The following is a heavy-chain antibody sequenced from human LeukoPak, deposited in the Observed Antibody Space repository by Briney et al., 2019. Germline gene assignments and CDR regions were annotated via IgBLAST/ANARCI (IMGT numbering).Heavy chain of an antibody. CDR3: ATSPVYSYGHPYYFDY. CDR1: GFTFTTYA. CDR2: ITGSGGST. V-gene: IGHV3-23*01. Sequence: GGSLRLSCGASGFTFTTYAMTWVRQAPGKGLEWVSSITGSGGSTYYGDSVKGRFTISRDNSKNTLYLQMNSLRAEDTAVYYCATSPVYSYGHPYYFDYWGQGTLVTVSS. D-gene: IGHD5-18*01. J-gene: IGHJ4*02.